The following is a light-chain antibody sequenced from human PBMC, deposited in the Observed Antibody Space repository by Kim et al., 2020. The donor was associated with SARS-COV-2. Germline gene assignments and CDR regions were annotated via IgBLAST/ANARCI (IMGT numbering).Light chain of an antibody. CDR3: AAWDDTTNSYV. Sequence: GQRVTISCSGGSSNIGRDYVYWYQQLPGTTPKLLIYKTCQRPSGVPDRFSGSKSGTSASLTISGLRSEDEADYYCAAWDDTTNSYVFGPGTKVTVL. V-gene: IGLV1-47*01. CDR1: SSNIGRDY. CDR2: KTC. J-gene: IGLJ1*01.